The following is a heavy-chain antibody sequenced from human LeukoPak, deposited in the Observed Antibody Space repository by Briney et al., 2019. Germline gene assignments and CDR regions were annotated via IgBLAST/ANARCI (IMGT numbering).Heavy chain of an antibody. CDR1: GYSFTAFY. Sequence: ASVKVSCKTSGYSFTAFYIHWVRQAPGQGLEWMGWIHPRRGDTNYAQKFQGRVTMTRDTSISTAYMELSRLRSDDTAVYYCARDTTAYYFDYWGQGTLVTVSS. D-gene: IGHD1-14*01. CDR2: IHPRRGDT. J-gene: IGHJ4*02. CDR3: ARDTTAYYFDY. V-gene: IGHV1-2*02.